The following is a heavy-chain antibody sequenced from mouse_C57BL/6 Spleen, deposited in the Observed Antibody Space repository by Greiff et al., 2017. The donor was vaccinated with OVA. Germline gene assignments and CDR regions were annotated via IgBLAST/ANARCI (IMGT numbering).Heavy chain of an antibody. J-gene: IGHJ1*03. D-gene: IGHD1-1*01. Sequence: QVHVKQSGAELVRPGASVTLSCKASGYTFTDYEMHWVKQTPVHGLEWIGAIDPETGGTAYNQKFKGKAILTADKSSSTAYMELRSLTSEDSAVYYCTSRANYAYFDVWGTGTTVTVSS. V-gene: IGHV1-15*01. CDR1: GYTFTDYE. CDR2: IDPETGGT. CDR3: TSRANYAYFDV.